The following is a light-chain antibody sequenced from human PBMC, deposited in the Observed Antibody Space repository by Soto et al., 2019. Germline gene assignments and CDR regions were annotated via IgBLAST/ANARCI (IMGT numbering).Light chain of an antibody. V-gene: IGKV4-1*01. CDR2: WAS. Sequence: DIVMTQSPDSLAVSLGERATINCKSSQSVLYSFNNKSYLAWFQQKPGQPPNLLIYWASIRESGVPDRFSGSGSGTDFTLTISGLQAEDVAVYYCQQYYSSPFAFGGGPKVEIK. CDR3: QQYYSSPFA. J-gene: IGKJ4*01. CDR1: QSVLYSFNNKSY.